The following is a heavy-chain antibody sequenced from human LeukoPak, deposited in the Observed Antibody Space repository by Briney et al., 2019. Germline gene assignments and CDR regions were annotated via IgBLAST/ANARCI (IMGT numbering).Heavy chain of an antibody. CDR3: ARAGIAAARDY. D-gene: IGHD6-13*01. V-gene: IGHV4-34*01. CDR1: GGSFSGYY. Sequence: PSESLSLTCAVYGGSFSGYYWSWIRQPPGKGLEWIGEINHSGSTNYNPSLKSRVTISVDTSKNQFSLKLSSVTAADTAVYYCARAGIAAARDYWGQGTLVTVSS. CDR2: INHSGST. J-gene: IGHJ4*02.